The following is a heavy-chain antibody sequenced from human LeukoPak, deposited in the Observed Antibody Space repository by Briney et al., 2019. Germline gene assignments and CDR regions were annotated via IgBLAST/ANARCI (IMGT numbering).Heavy chain of an antibody. CDR3: AKELPPRIIRAGFDY. V-gene: IGHV3-23*01. CDR2: ISGSGGST. D-gene: IGHD6-13*01. Sequence: ETLSLTCTVSGGSISSSAYYWGWVRQAPGKGLEWVSAISGSGGSTYYADSVKGRFTISRDNSKNTLYLQMNSLRAEDTAVYYCAKELPPRIIRAGFDYWGQGTLVTVSS. CDR1: GGSISSSAYY. J-gene: IGHJ4*02.